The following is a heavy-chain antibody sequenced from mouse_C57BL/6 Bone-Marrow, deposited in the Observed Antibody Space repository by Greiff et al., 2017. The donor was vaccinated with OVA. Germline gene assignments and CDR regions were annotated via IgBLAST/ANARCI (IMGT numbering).Heavy chain of an antibody. CDR1: GYTFTDYE. CDR3: TRAYSIYYAMDY. J-gene: IGHJ4*01. V-gene: IGHV1-15*01. Sequence: QVQLQQSGAELVRPGASVTLSCKASGYTFTDYEMHWVKQTPVHGLEWIGAIDPETGGTAYNQKFKGKAILTADKSSSTAYMELRSLTSEDSAVYYCTRAYSIYYAMDYWGQGTSVTVSS. D-gene: IGHD2-5*01. CDR2: IDPETGGT.